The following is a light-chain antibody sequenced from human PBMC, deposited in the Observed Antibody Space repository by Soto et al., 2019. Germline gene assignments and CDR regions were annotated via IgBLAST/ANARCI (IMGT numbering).Light chain of an antibody. J-gene: IGKJ4*01. CDR3: QPYNNWPLT. CDR1: QSVSSN. V-gene: IGKV3-15*01. CDR2: DTS. Sequence: EIVMTQSPATLSVSPGERATLSCMASQSVSSNLAWYRQKPGQAPRLLIYDTSTRATGVPTRFSGSRSGAEFTLTINSLQSEDFAVYYCQPYNNWPLTFGGGTKVDIK.